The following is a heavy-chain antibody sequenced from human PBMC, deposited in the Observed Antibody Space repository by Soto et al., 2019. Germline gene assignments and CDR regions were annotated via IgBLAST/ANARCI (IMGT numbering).Heavy chain of an antibody. CDR3: ARDKAGTTGTTTPYYYYGMDV. Sequence: GASVKGSCKAAGYTFTGYFMHLGRQAPGQGLEWMGWINPNSGGTNYAQKFQGWVTMTRDTSISTAYMELSRLRSDDTAVYYCARDKAGTTGTTTPYYYYGMDVWGQGTTVTVSS. J-gene: IGHJ6*02. D-gene: IGHD1-1*01. V-gene: IGHV1-2*04. CDR2: INPNSGGT. CDR1: GYTFTGYF.